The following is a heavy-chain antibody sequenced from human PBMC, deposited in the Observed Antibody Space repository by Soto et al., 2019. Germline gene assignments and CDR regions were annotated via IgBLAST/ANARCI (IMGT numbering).Heavy chain of an antibody. D-gene: IGHD2-2*01. CDR3: ARDLVVRDGKISHRDY. V-gene: IGHV1-69*01. Sequence: QVQLVQSGAEVKKPGSSVKVSCKASGGTFSSHVFNWVRQAPGQGIEWMGGIMPIIGTANYAQKLQGRVTITADESTSTAYMERSSLRAEDTAVYYCARDLVVRDGKISHRDYWGQGTLVTVSS. J-gene: IGHJ4*02. CDR1: GGTFSSHV. CDR2: IMPIIGTA.